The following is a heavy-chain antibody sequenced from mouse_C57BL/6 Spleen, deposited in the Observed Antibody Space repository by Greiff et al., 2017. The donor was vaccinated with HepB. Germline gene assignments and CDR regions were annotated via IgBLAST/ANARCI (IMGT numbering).Heavy chain of an antibody. J-gene: IGHJ4*01. CDR2: ISYDGSN. CDR1: GYSITSGYY. Sequence: EVQVVESGPGLVKPSQSLSLTCSVTGYSITSGYYWNWIRQFPGNKLEWMGYISYDGSNNYNPSLKNRISITRDTSKNQFFLKLNSVTTEDTATYNCARVGGSYGYAMDYWGQGTSVTVSS. CDR3: ARVGGSYGYAMDY. D-gene: IGHD1-1*02. V-gene: IGHV3-6*01.